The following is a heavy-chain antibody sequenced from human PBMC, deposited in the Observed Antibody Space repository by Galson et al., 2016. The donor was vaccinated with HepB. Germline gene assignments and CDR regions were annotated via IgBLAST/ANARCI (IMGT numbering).Heavy chain of an antibody. CDR2: ISAYNGNT. CDR1: GYTFTSYG. V-gene: IGHV1-18*01. J-gene: IGHJ4*02. CDR3: ARGGAWEPALFDY. Sequence: SVKVSCKASGYTFTSYGISWVRQAPGQGLEWMGWISAYNGNTNYAQKFQGRVTMTTDTSTSTVYMELRSLRDDDTAVYFCARGGAWEPALFDYWGQGTLVTVSS. D-gene: IGHD1-26*01.